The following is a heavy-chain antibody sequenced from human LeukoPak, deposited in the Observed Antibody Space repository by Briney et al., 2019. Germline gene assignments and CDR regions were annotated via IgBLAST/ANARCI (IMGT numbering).Heavy chain of an antibody. CDR2: ISAGGGST. D-gene: IGHD6-13*01. CDR1: GLTFSDYS. Sequence: PGGSLRLSCAVSGLTFSDYSMAWVRQAPGKGLFWVSGISAGGGSTYYADSVKGRFTISRDNSRNTLYLQMNSPSAEDTAVYYCAKDAAGPEYWGQGTLVTVSS. V-gene: IGHV3-23*01. J-gene: IGHJ4*02. CDR3: AKDAAGPEY.